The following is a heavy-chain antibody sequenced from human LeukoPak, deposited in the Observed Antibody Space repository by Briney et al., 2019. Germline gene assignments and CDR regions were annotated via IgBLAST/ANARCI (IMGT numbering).Heavy chain of an antibody. D-gene: IGHD3-16*01. CDR1: GGSISSGGYY. CDR2: IYYSGST. Sequence: SQTPSLTCTVSGGSISSGGYYWSWIRQHPGKGLEWIGYIYYSGSTYYNPSLKSRVTISVDTSKNQFSLKLSSVTAADTAVYYCARSRGGAWVSPYYFDYWGQGTLVTVSS. CDR3: ARSRGGAWVSPYYFDY. V-gene: IGHV4-31*03. J-gene: IGHJ4*02.